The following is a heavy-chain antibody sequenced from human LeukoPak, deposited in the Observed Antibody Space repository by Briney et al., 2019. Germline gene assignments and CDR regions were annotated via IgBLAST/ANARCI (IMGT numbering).Heavy chain of an antibody. CDR2: IYQSGNT. CDR1: GGSINSGGYS. CDR3: ASSPSGYSISPTH. J-gene: IGHJ4*02. D-gene: IGHD3-22*01. Sequence: SETLSLTCAVSGGSINSGGYSWSWIRQPPGKGLEWIGYIYQSGNTYYNPSLKSRVTISVDTSKNQFSLKLSSVTAADTAVYYCASSPSGYSISPTHWGQGTLVTVSS. V-gene: IGHV4-30-2*01.